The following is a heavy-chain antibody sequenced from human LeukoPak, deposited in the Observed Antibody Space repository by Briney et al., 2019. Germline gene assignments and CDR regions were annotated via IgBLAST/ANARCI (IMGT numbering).Heavy chain of an antibody. Sequence: GGSLRLSCAASGFTFSNYWMHWVRQVPGKGLVWVSRIYRDGSNTDYADSVKGRFIISRDNVKNTLYLQMNSLRAEDTAVYYCARDQASGWFAKEPYFDFWGQGTLVTVSS. J-gene: IGHJ4*02. CDR1: GFTFSNYW. CDR2: IYRDGSNT. V-gene: IGHV3-74*01. D-gene: IGHD6-19*01. CDR3: ARDQASGWFAKEPYFDF.